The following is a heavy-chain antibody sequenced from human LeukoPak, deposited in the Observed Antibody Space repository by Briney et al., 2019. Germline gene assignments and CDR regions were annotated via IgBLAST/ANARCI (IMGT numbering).Heavy chain of an antibody. Sequence: PSETLSLTCTVSGGSISSGSYYWSWIRQPAGKGLEWIGRIYSSGSTNYNPSLKSRVTMSIDMSKNQFSLRLTSVTAADTAVYYCARVPPDYNDLHGALDLWGQGTVVTVSS. D-gene: IGHD4-17*01. V-gene: IGHV4-61*02. J-gene: IGHJ3*01. CDR2: IYSSGST. CDR3: ARVPPDYNDLHGALDL. CDR1: GGSISSGSYY.